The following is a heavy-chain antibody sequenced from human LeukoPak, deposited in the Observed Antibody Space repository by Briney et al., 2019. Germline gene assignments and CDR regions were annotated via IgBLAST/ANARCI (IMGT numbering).Heavy chain of an antibody. V-gene: IGHV3-11*04. J-gene: IGHJ4*02. CDR1: GFTFSDHY. Sequence: GGSLRLSCTVSGFTFSDHYMSWVRQAPGKGLEWVSYISSSGSMLHYADSVEGRFTISRDNGKSSLYLQMSSLRVEDTAVYYCTRRPYSSSWYYFDYWGQGTLVSVSS. CDR3: TRRPYSSSWYYFDY. CDR2: ISSSGSML. D-gene: IGHD6-13*01.